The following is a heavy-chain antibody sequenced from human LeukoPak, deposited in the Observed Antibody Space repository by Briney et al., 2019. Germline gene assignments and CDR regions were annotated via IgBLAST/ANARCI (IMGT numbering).Heavy chain of an antibody. Sequence: PGGSLTLSCAASGFTFSGYAMSWVCQAPGKGLEWVSGIIDSGGSTYYADSVRGRLTISRDNSKNTVYLQMNSLRAEDTAVYYCAKVSPYGDYVFDYWGQGTLVTVSS. V-gene: IGHV3-23*01. CDR1: GFTFSGYA. D-gene: IGHD4-17*01. J-gene: IGHJ4*02. CDR3: AKVSPYGDYVFDY. CDR2: IIDSGGST.